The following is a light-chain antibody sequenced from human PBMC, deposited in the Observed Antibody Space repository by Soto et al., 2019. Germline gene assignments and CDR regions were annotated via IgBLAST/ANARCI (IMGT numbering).Light chain of an antibody. V-gene: IGLV2-14*01. J-gene: IGLJ1*01. CDR1: SSDVGGYNY. CDR2: EVS. CDR3: SSYTSSSPYV. Sequence: QSALTQPASVSGSPGQSITISRTGTSSDVGGYNYVSWYQQHSGKAPKLMIYEVSNRPSGVSNRFSGSKSGNTASLTISGLQYDDEADYYCSSYTSSSPYVFGTGTKVTVL.